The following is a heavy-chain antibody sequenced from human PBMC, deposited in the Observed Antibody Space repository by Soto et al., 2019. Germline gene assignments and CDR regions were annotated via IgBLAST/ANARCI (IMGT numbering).Heavy chain of an antibody. CDR3: TRDARYYDVLTGPDY. D-gene: IGHD3-9*01. Sequence: GGSLRLSCTASGFTFGDYAMSWFRQAPGKGLEWVGFIRSKAYGGTTEYAASVKGRFTISRDDSKSIAYLQMNSLKTEDTAVYYCTRDARYYDVLTGPDYWGQGTLVTGSS. CDR2: IRSKAYGGTT. V-gene: IGHV3-49*03. J-gene: IGHJ4*02. CDR1: GFTFGDYA.